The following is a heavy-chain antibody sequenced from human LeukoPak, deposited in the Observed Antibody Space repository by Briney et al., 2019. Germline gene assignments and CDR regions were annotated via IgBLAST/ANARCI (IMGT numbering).Heavy chain of an antibody. D-gene: IGHD1-1*01. J-gene: IGHJ3*02. V-gene: IGHV3-23*01. Sequence: GGSLRLSCAASGFTFSSYEMSWVRQAPGKGLEWVSAISGSGGSTYYADSVKGRFTISRDNSKNTLYLQMNSLRAEDTAVYYCAKDLADWNDLADAFDIWGQGTMVTVSS. CDR3: AKDLADWNDLADAFDI. CDR1: GFTFSSYE. CDR2: ISGSGGST.